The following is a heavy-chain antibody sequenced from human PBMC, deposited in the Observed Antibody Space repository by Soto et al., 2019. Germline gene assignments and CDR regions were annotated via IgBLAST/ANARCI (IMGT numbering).Heavy chain of an antibody. CDR2: IFYSGST. J-gene: IGHJ1*01. CDR3: ARPTLLYDSSGYYPGYFQH. D-gene: IGHD3-22*01. Sequence: PSETLSLTCTVSGASISNSYWSWIRQPPGKGLEWIGYIFYSGSTNYNPSLKSRLTILLDTSKNQFSLKLRSVTAADTAVYYCARPTLLYDSSGYYPGYFQHWGQGTLVTVSS. V-gene: IGHV4-59*01. CDR1: GASISNSY.